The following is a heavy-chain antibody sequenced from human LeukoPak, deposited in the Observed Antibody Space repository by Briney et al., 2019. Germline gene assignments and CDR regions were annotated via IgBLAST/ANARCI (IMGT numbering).Heavy chain of an antibody. V-gene: IGHV3-23*01. Sequence: GSLRLSCAASGFTFSSYEMNWVRQAPGKGLEWVSAISGNGGYTYYADSVKGRFTISRDNSKNTLYLQMNSLRAEDTAVYYCAKDPYSSAWFSRDWFDPWGQGTLVTVSS. D-gene: IGHD6-13*01. CDR3: AKDPYSSAWFSRDWFDP. J-gene: IGHJ5*02. CDR2: ISGNGGYT. CDR1: GFTFSSYE.